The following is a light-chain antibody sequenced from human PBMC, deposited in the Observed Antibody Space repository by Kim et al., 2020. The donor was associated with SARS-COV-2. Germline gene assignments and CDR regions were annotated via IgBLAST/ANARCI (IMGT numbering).Light chain of an antibody. CDR2: SNS. J-gene: IGLJ3*02. CDR3: ATWDDSLNAWV. CDR1: GYNIGKYD. Sequence: PGERVTIRCAGRGYNIGKYDVSWFQQVPGPAPKLLFSNSHRRSAVSDRFSGSKSGSAASLAISGLQSGDDGDYYCATWDDSLNAWVFGGGTKVTVL. V-gene: IGLV1-44*01.